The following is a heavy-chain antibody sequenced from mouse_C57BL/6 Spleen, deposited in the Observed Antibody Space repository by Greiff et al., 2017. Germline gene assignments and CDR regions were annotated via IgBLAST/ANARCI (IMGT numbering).Heavy chain of an antibody. CDR2: ILPGSGST. CDR1: GYTFTGYW. CDR3: ASPHRGDYAMDY. V-gene: IGHV1-9*01. J-gene: IGHJ4*01. Sequence: QVQLQQSGAELMKPGASVKLSCKATGYTFTGYWIEWVKQRPGHGLEWIGEILPGSGSTNYNEKFKGKATLTADTSSNTAYMQLSSLTTEDSAIYYCASPHRGDYAMDYWGQGTSVTVSS.